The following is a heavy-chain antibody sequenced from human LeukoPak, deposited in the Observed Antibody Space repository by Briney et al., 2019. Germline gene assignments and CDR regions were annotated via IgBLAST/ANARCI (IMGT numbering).Heavy chain of an antibody. V-gene: IGHV1-2*02. J-gene: IGHJ4*02. Sequence: ASVKVSCKASGYIFTGYYIHWVRQAPGQGLEWMGWINPNTGSTNSAQKFQGRVTMTRDTSISTAYMEMSRLRSDDTAVYYCATPWSGYYYFDYWGRGTLVTVSS. CDR3: ATPWSGYYYFDY. CDR2: INPNTGST. D-gene: IGHD3-3*01. CDR1: GYIFTGYY.